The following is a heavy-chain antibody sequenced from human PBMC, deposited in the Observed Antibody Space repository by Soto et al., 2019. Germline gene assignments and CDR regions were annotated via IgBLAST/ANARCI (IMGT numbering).Heavy chain of an antibody. CDR1: GFTFSSYA. CDR3: AKGEGGSPIYYDFYR. D-gene: IGHD3-3*01. Sequence: EVQLLESRGDLVQPGGSLRLSCAASGFTFSSYAMTWVRQAPGKGLEWVSAISSGGGSTFYTDSVEGRFTISRDNSKNTLYLQMNSLRAEDTAVYYCAKGEGGSPIYYDFYRGGQGTLVTVSS. CDR2: ISSGGGST. V-gene: IGHV3-23*01. J-gene: IGHJ4*02.